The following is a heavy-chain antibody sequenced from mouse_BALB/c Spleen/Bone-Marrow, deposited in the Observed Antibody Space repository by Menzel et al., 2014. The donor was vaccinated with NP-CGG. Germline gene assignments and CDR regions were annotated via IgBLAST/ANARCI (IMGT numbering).Heavy chain of an antibody. J-gene: IGHJ1*01. CDR3: TRGDYDWYFDV. CDR1: GYTFTSYW. Sequence: VHLVESGAELVKPGASVKMSCKASGYTFTSYWMHWVKQRPGQGLEWIGVVDPPDSYTSYNQKFKGKATLTVDTSSSTAYMQLSSLTSEDSAVYYCTRGDYDWYFDVWGAGTRSPSPQ. V-gene: IGHV1S127*01. D-gene: IGHD2-4*01. CDR2: VDPPDSYT.